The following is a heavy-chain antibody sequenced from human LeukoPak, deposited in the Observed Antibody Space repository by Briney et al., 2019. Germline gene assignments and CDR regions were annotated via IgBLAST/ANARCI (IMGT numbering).Heavy chain of an antibody. CDR3: ARHSRGYDSEFGY. J-gene: IGHJ4*02. Sequence: SETLSLTCTVSGASIGSTTYYWDWFRQPPGKGLEWIGYMYYSGSTNYNPSLKSRVTISVDKSRNQFSLTLSSVTAADTAVYYCARHSRGYDSEFGYWGQGTLVTVSS. CDR1: GASIGSTTYY. V-gene: IGHV4-61*05. D-gene: IGHD5-12*01. CDR2: MYYSGST.